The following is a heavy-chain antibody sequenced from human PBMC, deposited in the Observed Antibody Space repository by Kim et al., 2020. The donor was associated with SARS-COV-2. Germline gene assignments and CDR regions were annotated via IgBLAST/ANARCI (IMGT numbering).Heavy chain of an antibody. D-gene: IGHD3-22*01. J-gene: IGHJ4*02. CDR1: GGSISSYY. Sequence: SETLSLTCTVSGGSISSYYWSWIRQPPGKGLEWIGYINYSGSTNYNPSLKSRVTISVDTSKNQFSLKLSSVTAADTAVYYCARGYYDSSGYQFDYWGQGTLVTVSS. CDR3: ARGYYDSSGYQFDY. V-gene: IGHV4-59*01. CDR2: INYSGST.